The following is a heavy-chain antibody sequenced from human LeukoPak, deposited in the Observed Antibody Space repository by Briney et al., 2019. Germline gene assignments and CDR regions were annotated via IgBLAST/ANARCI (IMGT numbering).Heavy chain of an antibody. D-gene: IGHD3-22*01. CDR2: IYSGGST. Sequence: GGSLRLSCAASGFTVSSNYMSWVRQAPGKGLEWVSVIYSGGSTYYADSVKGRFTISRDNSKNTLYLQMNSLRAEDTAVYYSAMPGGYYYDSSYAFDIWGQGTMVTVSS. J-gene: IGHJ3*02. V-gene: IGHV3-53*01. CDR1: GFTVSSNY. CDR3: AMPGGYYYDSSYAFDI.